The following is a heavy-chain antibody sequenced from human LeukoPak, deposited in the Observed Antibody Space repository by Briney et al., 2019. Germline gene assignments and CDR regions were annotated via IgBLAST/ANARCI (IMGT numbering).Heavy chain of an antibody. CDR3: ARALDV. J-gene: IGHJ6*02. CDR1: GFTFSSYW. CDR2: IKQDESEK. V-gene: IGHV3-7*03. Sequence: PGGSLRLSCVASGFTFSSYWMHWVRQAPGKGLEWMANIKQDESEKYYVDSVKGRFTISRDNAKNSVFLQMNSLRVEDTAVYYCARALDVWGQGTTVTVSS.